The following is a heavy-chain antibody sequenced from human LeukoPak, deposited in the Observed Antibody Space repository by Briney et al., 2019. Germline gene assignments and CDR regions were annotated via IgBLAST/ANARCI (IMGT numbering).Heavy chain of an antibody. CDR3: ARAGSYYYGSGSWVDY. V-gene: IGHV4-61*01. J-gene: IGHJ4*02. CDR2: IYYSGSP. CDR1: GGSVSSGSYY. D-gene: IGHD3-10*01. Sequence: SETLSLTCTVSGGSVSSGSYYWSWIRQPPGKGLKWIGYIYYSGSPNYNPSLKSRVTISVDTSKNQFSLKLSSVTAADTAVYYCARAGSYYYGSGSWVDYWGQGTLVTVSS.